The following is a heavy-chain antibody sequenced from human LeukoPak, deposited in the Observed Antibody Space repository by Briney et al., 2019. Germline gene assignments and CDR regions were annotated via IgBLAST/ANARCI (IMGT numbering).Heavy chain of an antibody. CDR2: IYYSGTT. CDR1: GGSISSYY. V-gene: IGHV4-59*01. Sequence: TSETLSLTCTVSGGSISSYYWSWIRRPPGKGLEWIAYIYYSGTTNYNPSLKSRVTISVDTVRNQFSLKLSSVTAADTAVYYCARTLPSGTSDYWGQGTLVPVSS. D-gene: IGHD3-10*01. CDR3: ARTLPSGTSDY. J-gene: IGHJ4*02.